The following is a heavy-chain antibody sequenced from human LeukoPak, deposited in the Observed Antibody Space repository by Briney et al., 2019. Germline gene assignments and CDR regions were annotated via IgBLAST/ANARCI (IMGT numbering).Heavy chain of an antibody. D-gene: IGHD3-3*01. CDR3: AKDGLTIFGVINDAFDI. V-gene: IGHV3-23*01. Sequence: GRSLRLSCAVSGFTFGTYAMSWVRQAPGKGLEWVSTISASGGTTYYADSVKGRFTISRDDFKNTLYLQMNTLRAEDTALYYCAKDGLTIFGVINDAFDIWGQGTMVTVSS. CDR1: GFTFGTYA. CDR2: ISASGGTT. J-gene: IGHJ3*02.